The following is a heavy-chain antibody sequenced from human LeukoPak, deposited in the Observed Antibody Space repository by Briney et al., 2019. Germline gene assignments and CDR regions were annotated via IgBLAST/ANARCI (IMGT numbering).Heavy chain of an antibody. CDR1: GYTFTGYY. Sequence: ASVKVSCKTSGYTFTGYYFHWVRQAPGQGLEWMGRINPNSGDTNYAQKFQGRVTMTRDTSISTAYMELSRLRSDDTAVYYCARDYCGGDCFPDYWGQGTLVTVSS. CDR2: INPNSGDT. J-gene: IGHJ4*02. V-gene: IGHV1-2*06. D-gene: IGHD2-21*02. CDR3: ARDYCGGDCFPDY.